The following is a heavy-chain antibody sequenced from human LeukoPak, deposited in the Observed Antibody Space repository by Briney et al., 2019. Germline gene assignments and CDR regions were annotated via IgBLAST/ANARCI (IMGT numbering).Heavy chain of an antibody. CDR2: IIPILGIA. CDR3: ARDLTTTVTRRAFDI. J-gene: IGHJ3*02. V-gene: IGHV1-69*04. CDR1: GGTFSSYA. Sequence: GASVKVSCKASGGTFSSYAISWVRQAPGQGLEWMGRIIPILGIANYAQKFQGRVTITADKSTSTAYMELSSLRSEDTAVYYCARDLTTTVTRRAFDIWGQGTMVTVSS. D-gene: IGHD4-4*01.